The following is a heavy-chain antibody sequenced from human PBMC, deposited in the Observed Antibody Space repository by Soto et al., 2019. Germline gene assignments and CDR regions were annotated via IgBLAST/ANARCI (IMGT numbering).Heavy chain of an antibody. CDR1: GGSISSSSYY. J-gene: IGHJ6*02. CDR3: ASQKQLGGGYYYYGMDV. Sequence: SETLSLTCTVSGGSISSSSYYWGWIRQPPGNGLEWIGSIYYSGSTYYNPSLKSRVTISVDTSKNQFSLKLSSVTAADTAVYYCASQKQLGGGYYYYGMDVWGQGTTVTVSS. V-gene: IGHV4-39*01. D-gene: IGHD6-6*01. CDR2: IYYSGST.